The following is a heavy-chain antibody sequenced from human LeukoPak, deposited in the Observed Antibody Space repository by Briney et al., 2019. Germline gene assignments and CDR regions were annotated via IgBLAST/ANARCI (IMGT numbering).Heavy chain of an antibody. CDR2: IYYSGST. CDR3: AREGGAAAGSPEEWFDP. V-gene: IGHV4-39*02. Sequence: SETLSLTCTVSGGSISSSSYCWGWIRQPPGKGLEWIGSIYYSGSTYYNPSLKSRVTISVDTSKNQFSLKLSSVTAADTAVYYCAREGGAAAGSPEEWFDPWGQGTLVTVSS. CDR1: GGSISSSSYC. D-gene: IGHD6-13*01. J-gene: IGHJ5*02.